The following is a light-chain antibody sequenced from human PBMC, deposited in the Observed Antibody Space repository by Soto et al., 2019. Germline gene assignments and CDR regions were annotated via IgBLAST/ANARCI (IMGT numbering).Light chain of an antibody. CDR1: QSVSSSY. J-gene: IGKJ4*01. CDR3: QQHANWPLT. CDR2: GAS. V-gene: IGKV3-20*01. Sequence: EIVLTQSPGTLSLSPGERATLSCRASQSVSSSYLAWYQQKPGQAPRLLIYGASSRATGIPDRFSGSGSGTDFTLTISSLEPEDFAVYYCQQHANWPLTFGGGTKVDSK.